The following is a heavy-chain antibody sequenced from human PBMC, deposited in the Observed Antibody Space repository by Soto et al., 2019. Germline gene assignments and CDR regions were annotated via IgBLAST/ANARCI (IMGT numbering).Heavy chain of an antibody. J-gene: IGHJ5*02. CDR2: IYYSGST. Sequence: SETLSLTCTVSGGSISSGGYYWSWIRQHPGKGLEWIGYIYYSGSTDYNPSLKSRVTISVDTSKNQFSLKLSSVTAADTAVYYCARGMGYSGLGWFDPWGQGTLVTVSS. D-gene: IGHD5-12*01. CDR1: GGSISSGGYY. CDR3: ARGMGYSGLGWFDP. V-gene: IGHV4-31*03.